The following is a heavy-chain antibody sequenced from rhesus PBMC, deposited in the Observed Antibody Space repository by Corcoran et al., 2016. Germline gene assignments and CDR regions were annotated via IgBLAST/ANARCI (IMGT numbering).Heavy chain of an antibody. V-gene: IGHV4-173*01. D-gene: IGHD1-26*01. J-gene: IGHJ2*01. CDR2: ISGSGGST. CDR3: ARDWAYNWNYGYFDL. Sequence: QLQLQESGPGLVKPSETLSLTCAVSGGSISSNYWSWIRQPPGKGLEWIGRISGSGGSTDYNPALKRRGTISTDTSKNQFSLKLSSVTAADTAVYYCARDWAYNWNYGYFDLWGPGTPITISS. CDR1: GGSISSNY.